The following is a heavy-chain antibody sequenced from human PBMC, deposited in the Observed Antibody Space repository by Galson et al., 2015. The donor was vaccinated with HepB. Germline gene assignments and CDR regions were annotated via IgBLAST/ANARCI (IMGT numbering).Heavy chain of an antibody. CDR3: ARGGYYDSSGYYEGYYYVMDV. D-gene: IGHD3-22*01. V-gene: IGHV1-18*04. J-gene: IGHJ6*02. Sequence: SVKVSCKASDYTFTSYGISWVRQAPGQGLEWMGWIGAYNGNTNYAQKLQGRVTMTTDTSTSTAYMELRSLRSDDTAVYYCARGGYYDSSGYYEGYYYVMDVWGQGTTVTVSS. CDR2: IGAYNGNT. CDR1: DYTFTSYG.